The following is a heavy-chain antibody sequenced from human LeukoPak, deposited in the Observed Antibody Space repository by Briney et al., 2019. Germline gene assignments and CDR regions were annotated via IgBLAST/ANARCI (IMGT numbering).Heavy chain of an antibody. V-gene: IGHV4-59*01. J-gene: IGHJ4*02. D-gene: IGHD3-10*01. Sequence: SETLSLTCTVSGGSISTYYWSWVRQPPXXXLEWIAYIYYSGSTNYNPSLKGRVTMSVDTSKNQFSLKLNSVTAADTAIYYCARLYYRTSYFDFWGQGTLVSVSS. CDR1: GGSISTYY. CDR3: ARLYYRTSYFDF. CDR2: IYYSGST.